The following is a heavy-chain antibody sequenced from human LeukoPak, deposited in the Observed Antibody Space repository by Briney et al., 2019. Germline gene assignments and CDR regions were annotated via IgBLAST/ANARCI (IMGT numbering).Heavy chain of an antibody. CDR2: IYSDNT. J-gene: IGHJ3*02. Sequence: GGSLRLSCTVSGFTVSSNSMSWVRQAPGKGLEWVSFIYSDNTHYSDSVKGRFTISRDNSKNTLYLQMNSLRAEDTAVYYCATRSDIAVAGMGAFDIWGQGTMVTVSS. CDR3: ATRSDIAVAGMGAFDI. CDR1: GFTVSSNS. V-gene: IGHV3-53*01. D-gene: IGHD6-19*01.